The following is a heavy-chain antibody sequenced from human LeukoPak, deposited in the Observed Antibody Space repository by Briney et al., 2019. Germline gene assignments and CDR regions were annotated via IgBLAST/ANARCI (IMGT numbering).Heavy chain of an antibody. D-gene: IGHD3-10*01. CDR1: GFTFSSYG. V-gene: IGHV3-23*01. J-gene: IGHJ4*02. CDR2: ISGSGGST. CDR3: AKVPGRGVIINPFDY. Sequence: GGSLRLSCAASGFTFSSYGMSWVRQAPGKGLEWVSAISGSGGSTYYADSVKGRFTISRDNSKNTLYPQMNSLRAEDTAVYYCAKVPGRGVIINPFDYWGQGTLVTVSS.